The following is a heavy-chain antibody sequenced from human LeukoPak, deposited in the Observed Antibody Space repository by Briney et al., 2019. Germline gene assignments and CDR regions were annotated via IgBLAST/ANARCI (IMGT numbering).Heavy chain of an antibody. D-gene: IGHD3-10*01. CDR2: ISTYNDNT. CDR1: GYTFTSYG. Sequence: GASVKDSCKASGYTFTSYGFTWVRQPPGQGLDWMGWISTYNDNTNYAQKLQGRVTMTTDTSTTTAYMELRSLRFDDTAVYYCARDHFYGSGTYYPDYWGQGTLVTVSS. J-gene: IGHJ4*02. CDR3: ARDHFYGSGTYYPDY. V-gene: IGHV1-18*01.